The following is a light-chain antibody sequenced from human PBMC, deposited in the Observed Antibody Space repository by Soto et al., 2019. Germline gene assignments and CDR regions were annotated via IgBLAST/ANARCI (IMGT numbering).Light chain of an antibody. CDR2: AAS. V-gene: IGKV1-39*01. CDR1: QSIAFY. J-gene: IGKJ1*01. Sequence: DIQMTQSPVSLSASVGDRVTITCRASQSIAFYLNWYQQTPGRAPKSLIYAASTLQSGVPLRFSGSGSGTEFTLTISSLQAEDCATYYCQQTYSFPQTFGPGTKVDIK. CDR3: QQTYSFPQT.